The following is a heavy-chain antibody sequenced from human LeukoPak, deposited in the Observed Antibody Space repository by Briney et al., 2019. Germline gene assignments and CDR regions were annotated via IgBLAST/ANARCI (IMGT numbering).Heavy chain of an antibody. CDR2: INIDARVT. J-gene: IGHJ4*02. V-gene: IGHV3-74*01. CDR1: GFSFTGYW. D-gene: IGHD2/OR15-2a*01. CDR3: ARVPLDGYSTSFDY. Sequence: PGRSLRLSCAASGFSFTGYWTHWVRQAPGKGLVWISRINIDARVTTYADSVKGRFTTSRDNAKKTAYLQMNSLRAEDTAVYYCARVPLDGYSTSFDYWGQGSLVTVSS.